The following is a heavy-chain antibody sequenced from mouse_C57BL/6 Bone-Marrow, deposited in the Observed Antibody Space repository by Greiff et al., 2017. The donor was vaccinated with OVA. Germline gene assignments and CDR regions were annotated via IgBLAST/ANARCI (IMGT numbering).Heavy chain of an antibody. D-gene: IGHD2-4*01. CDR1: GYTFTDHS. CDR3: ARYDYGPFPY. V-gene: IGHV1-78*01. CDR2: IYPRDGSS. J-gene: IGHJ3*01. Sequence: QVQLQQSDAELVKPGASVKISCKASGYTFTDHSIHWMKQRPEQGLEWIGYIYPRDGSSKYTEKFKGKATLTADKSTSTAYMQLNSLTSEDSAVYFCARYDYGPFPYWGQGTLVTVSA.